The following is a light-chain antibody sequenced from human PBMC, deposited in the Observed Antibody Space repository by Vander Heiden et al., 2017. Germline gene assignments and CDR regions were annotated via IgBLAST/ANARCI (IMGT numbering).Light chain of an antibody. CDR2: KNS. J-gene: IGLJ2*01. CDR1: ICKNKY. V-gene: IGLV3-1*01. Sequence: SPDPTQPPSVSVSPGQPASITCSGSICKNKYVSWYQQRPAQSPMVVSYKNSERPSRIPERFSSSNTASTATLIISGTQAVDDAYYYARAWNRNTGVFGGGTKLTVL. CDR3: RAWNRNTGV.